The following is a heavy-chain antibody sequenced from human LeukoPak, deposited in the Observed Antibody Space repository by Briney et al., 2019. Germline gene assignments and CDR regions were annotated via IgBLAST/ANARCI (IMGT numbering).Heavy chain of an antibody. CDR1: GFIFSSYG. D-gene: IGHD4-17*01. CDR3: ATPPTVTRNY. V-gene: IGHV3-30*02. J-gene: IGHJ4*02. Sequence: EGSLRLSCAASGFIFSSYGMHWVRQAPGKGLEWVTFIRYDGSNKYYADSVKGRFTISRDNSKNTLYLQMNSLRAEDTALYFCATPPTVTRNYWGQGTLVTVSS. CDR2: IRYDGSNK.